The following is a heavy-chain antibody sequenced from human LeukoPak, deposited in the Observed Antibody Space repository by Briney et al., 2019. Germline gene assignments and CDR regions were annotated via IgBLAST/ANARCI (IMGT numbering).Heavy chain of an antibody. D-gene: IGHD4-11*01. CDR2: IIPAFDRE. Sequence: SVKVSCKAPGDTCSRYGINWVRQAPGQGLEWMGRIIPAFDRESYAQKFQGRVTITADKSTTTLYLELSSLRSEDTAVYWCARDLLHSNSWCHPAPFTLGGQGTLVTVSS. J-gene: IGHJ4*02. V-gene: IGHV1-69*04. CDR1: GDTCSRYG. CDR3: ARDLLHSNSWCHPAPFTL.